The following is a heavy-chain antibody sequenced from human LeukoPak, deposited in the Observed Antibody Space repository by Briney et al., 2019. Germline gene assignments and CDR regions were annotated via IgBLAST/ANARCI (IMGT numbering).Heavy chain of an antibody. CDR2: IYTSGSA. J-gene: IGHJ6*03. D-gene: IGHD3-10*01. CDR1: GGSISSGSYY. CDR3: ARDIPFGGRGYYMDV. Sequence: PSQTLSLTCTVSGGSISSGSYYWSWIRQPAGKGLEWIGRIYTSGSANYNPSLKSRVTMSVDTSKNQFSLKLSSVTAADTAVYYCARDIPFGGRGYYMDVWGKGTTVTVSS. V-gene: IGHV4-61*02.